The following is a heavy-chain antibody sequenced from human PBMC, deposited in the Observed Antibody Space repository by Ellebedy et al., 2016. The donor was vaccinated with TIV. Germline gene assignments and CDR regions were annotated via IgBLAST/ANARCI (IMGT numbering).Heavy chain of an antibody. D-gene: IGHD3-16*02. CDR2: MNPNSGNT. CDR1: GGTFSSYA. J-gene: IGHJ4*02. CDR3: ARGLVSLSPFDY. V-gene: IGHV1-8*02. Sequence: ASVKVSXKASGGTFSSYAISWVRQAPGQGLEWMGWMNPNSGNTGYAQKFQGRVTMTRNTSISTAYMELSSLRSEDTAVYYCARGLVSLSPFDYWGQGTLVTVSS.